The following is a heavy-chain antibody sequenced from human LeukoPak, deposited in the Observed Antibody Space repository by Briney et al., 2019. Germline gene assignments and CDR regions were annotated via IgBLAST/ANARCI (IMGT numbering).Heavy chain of an antibody. J-gene: IGHJ5*02. CDR3: AGSGYDWFDP. Sequence: SETLSLTCTVSGGSISSYYWSWIRQPPGKGLEWIGYIYTSGSPNYNPSLKSRVTISVDTSKNQFSLRLSSVTAVDTAVYYCAGSGYDWFDPWGQGTLVTVSS. CDR2: IYTSGSP. CDR1: GGSISSYY. D-gene: IGHD5-12*01. V-gene: IGHV4-4*09.